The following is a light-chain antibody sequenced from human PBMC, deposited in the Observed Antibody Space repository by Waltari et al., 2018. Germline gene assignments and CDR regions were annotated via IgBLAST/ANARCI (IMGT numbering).Light chain of an antibody. CDR2: DAS. CDR1: QSVDFQ. Sequence: EIVLTQSPATLSLSPGERVTPSCRASQSVDFQLAWYQQRPGQAPRLRISDASYRATGIPARFSGSGSGTDFTLTISSLEPEDIAVYYCQQRHSWPLTFGGGTKVEFK. V-gene: IGKV3-11*01. CDR3: QQRHSWPLT. J-gene: IGKJ4*01.